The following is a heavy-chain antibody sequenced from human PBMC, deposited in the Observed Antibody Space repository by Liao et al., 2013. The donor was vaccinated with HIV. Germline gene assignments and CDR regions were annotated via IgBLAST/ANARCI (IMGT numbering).Heavy chain of an antibody. CDR1: GAYLTSSYY. J-gene: IGHJ3*01. V-gene: IGHV4-59*01. CDR2: VFYSGST. Sequence: QVQLQEAGPGLVKPSETLSVTCTVSGAYLTSSYYWGWIRQAPGKGLEWIGSVFYSGSTNYNPSLKSRVSIVVDRSKNHFSLNLTSVTAADTAVYYCANNVFKGRLDVWGQGTMVTVSS. D-gene: IGHD5/OR15-5a*01. CDR3: ANNVFKGRLDV.